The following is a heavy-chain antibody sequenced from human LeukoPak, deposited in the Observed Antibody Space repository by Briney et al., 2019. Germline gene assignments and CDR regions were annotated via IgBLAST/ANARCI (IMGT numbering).Heavy chain of an antibody. CDR1: GGSFSGYY. CDR2: INHSGST. Sequence: SETLSLTCAVSGGSFSGYYWSWIRQPPGKGLEWIGEINHSGSTNYNPSLKSRVTISVDTSKNQFSLKLSSVTAADTAVYYCARGLTYYYDSSGYCFDYWGQGTLVTVS. V-gene: IGHV4-34*01. J-gene: IGHJ4*02. D-gene: IGHD3-22*01. CDR3: ARGLTYYYDSSGYCFDY.